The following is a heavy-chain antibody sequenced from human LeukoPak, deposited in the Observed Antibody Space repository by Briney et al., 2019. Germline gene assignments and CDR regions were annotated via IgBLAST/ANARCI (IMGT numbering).Heavy chain of an antibody. CDR2: ISGSGNRA. J-gene: IGHJ4*02. V-gene: IGHV3-23*01. D-gene: IGHD5-18*01. CDR3: ATVGERVAEYVDTAMVLRY. Sequence: GGSLRLSCAASGFSFSSYAMSWVRQAPGKGLEWVSAISGSGNRAYYADSVRGRFTISRDNSKNTLYLQMNSLRAEDTAVYYCATVGERVAEYVDTAMVLRYWGQGTLVTVSS. CDR1: GFSFSSYA.